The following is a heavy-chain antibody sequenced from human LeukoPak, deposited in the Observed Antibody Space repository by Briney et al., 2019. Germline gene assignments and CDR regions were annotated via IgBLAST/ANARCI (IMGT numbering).Heavy chain of an antibody. J-gene: IGHJ3*02. V-gene: IGHV4-39*07. CDR3: ASAPYYDSSGYLGDAFDI. CDR1: GGSISSSSYY. D-gene: IGHD3-22*01. CDR2: IYYSGST. Sequence: PSETLSLTCTVSGGSISSSSYYWGWIRQPPGKGLEWIGSIYYSGSTYYNPSLKSRVTISVDTSKNQFSLKLSSVTAADTAVYYCASAPYYDSSGYLGDAFDIWGQGTMVTVSS.